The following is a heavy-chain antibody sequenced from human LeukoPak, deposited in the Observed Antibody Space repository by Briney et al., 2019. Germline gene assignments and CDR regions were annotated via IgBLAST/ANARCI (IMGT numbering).Heavy chain of an antibody. J-gene: IGHJ4*02. CDR2: INHSGST. CDR1: GGSFSGYY. V-gene: IGHV4-34*01. CDR3: ARGRGSSWYWSAVVY. Sequence: SETLSLTCAVYGGSFSGYYWSWIRQPPGKGLEWIGEINHSGSTNYNPSLKSRVTISVDTSKNQFSLKLSSVTAVDTAVYYCARGRGSSWYWSAVVYWGQGTLVTVSS. D-gene: IGHD6-13*01.